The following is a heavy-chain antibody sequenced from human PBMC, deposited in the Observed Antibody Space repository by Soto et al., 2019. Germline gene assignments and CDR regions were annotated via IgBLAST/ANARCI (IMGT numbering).Heavy chain of an antibody. Sequence: SETLSLTCAVYGGSFSGYYWSWIRQPPGKGLEWIGEINHSGSTNYNPSLKSRVTISVDTSKNQFSLKLSSVTAADTAVYYCASAPCSTSSYTRGLYSGMDVWGQGTTVTVS. CDR3: ASAPCSTSSYTRGLYSGMDV. V-gene: IGHV4-34*01. CDR1: GGSFSGYY. CDR2: INHSGST. D-gene: IGHD2-2*02. J-gene: IGHJ6*02.